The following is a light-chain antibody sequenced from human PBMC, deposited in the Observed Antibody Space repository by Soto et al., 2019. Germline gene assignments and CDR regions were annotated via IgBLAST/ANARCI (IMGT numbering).Light chain of an antibody. CDR2: DAS. V-gene: IGKV3-11*01. CDR3: QQRSNWPPFT. CDR1: QSVSSY. J-gene: IGKJ5*01. Sequence: EIVLTQSPATLSFSPGERATLSCRASQSVSSYLAWYQQKPGQAPRLLIYDASNRATGIPARFSGSGSGTDFTITISSLEPEDLAVYYCQQRSNWPPFTFGQGTRLEIK.